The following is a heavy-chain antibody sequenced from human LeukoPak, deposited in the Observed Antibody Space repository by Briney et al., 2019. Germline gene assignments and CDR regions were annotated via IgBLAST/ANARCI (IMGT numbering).Heavy chain of an antibody. CDR1: GFTFSDHY. Sequence: SLRLSCAASGFTFSDHYMNWVRQAPGKGLEWVGRTRNKANSYTTEYAASVKGRFTISRDDSKNSLYLHMNSLKTEDTAVYYCARGKITFNYWGQGTLVTVSS. D-gene: IGHD1-14*01. CDR2: TRNKANSYTT. V-gene: IGHV3-72*01. CDR3: ARGKITFNY. J-gene: IGHJ4*02.